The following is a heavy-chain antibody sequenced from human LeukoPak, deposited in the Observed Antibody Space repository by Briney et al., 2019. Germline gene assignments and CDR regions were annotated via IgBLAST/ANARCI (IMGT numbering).Heavy chain of an antibody. V-gene: IGHV3-7*01. J-gene: IGHJ4*02. D-gene: IGHD5-18*01. CDR1: GFTFSSYW. CDR2: IKQDGSEK. Sequence: GSLRLSCAASGFTFSSYWTSWVRQAPGKGLEWVANIKQDGSEKYYVDSVKGRFTISRDNAKNSLYLQMNSLRAEDTAVYYCARDHSDTAIDLYYFDYWGQGTLVTVSS. CDR3: ARDHSDTAIDLYYFDY.